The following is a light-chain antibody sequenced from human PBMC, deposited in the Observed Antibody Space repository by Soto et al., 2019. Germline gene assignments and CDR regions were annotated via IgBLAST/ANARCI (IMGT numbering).Light chain of an antibody. J-gene: IGKJ1*01. CDR2: DAS. CDR1: QNIDNNY. Sequence: EIVLTQSPDSLSLSPGERATLSCRASQNIDNNYLVWYQQRPGLAPRLLIYDASVRATGIPDRFSGSGSGTDFTLSISRLEPEGVAVYYCQQCAYSPRTFGQGTKVEVK. CDR3: QQCAYSPRT. V-gene: IGKV3D-20*01.